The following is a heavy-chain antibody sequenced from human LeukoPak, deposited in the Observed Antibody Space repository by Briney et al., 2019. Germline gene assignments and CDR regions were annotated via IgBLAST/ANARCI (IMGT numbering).Heavy chain of an antibody. CDR2: ISSSGGNT. Sequence: PGGSLRLSCAASGFTFSSYPMNWVRQAPGKGLEWVSVISSSGGNTYYADSVRGRFTISRDNSKNTLYLQMNSLRAEDTAVYYCARRVPAATLDYWGQGTLVTVSS. CDR3: ARRVPAATLDY. J-gene: IGHJ4*02. D-gene: IGHD2-2*01. CDR1: GFTFSSYP. V-gene: IGHV3-23*01.